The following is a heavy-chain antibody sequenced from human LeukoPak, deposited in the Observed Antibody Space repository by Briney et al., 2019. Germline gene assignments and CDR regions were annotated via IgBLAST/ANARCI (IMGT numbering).Heavy chain of an antibody. CDR3: AKGRYSSGWYDGPYYYMDI. V-gene: IGHV3-43D*03. CDR1: GFTFDDYA. J-gene: IGHJ6*03. D-gene: IGHD6-19*01. CDR2: ISWDGGST. Sequence: GGSLRLSCAASGFTFDDYAMHWVRQAPGKGLEWVSLISWDGGSTYYADSVKGRFTISRDNSKNSLYLQMNSLRAEDTALYYCAKGRYSSGWYDGPYYYMDIWGKGTTVTVSS.